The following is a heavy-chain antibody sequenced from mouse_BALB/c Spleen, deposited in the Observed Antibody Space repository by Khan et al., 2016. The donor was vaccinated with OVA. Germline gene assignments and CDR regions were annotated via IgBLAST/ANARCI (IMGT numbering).Heavy chain of an antibody. CDR2: IFPNTGDA. J-gene: IGHJ3*01. D-gene: IGHD1-1*02. CDR3: ARCGYGSFGY. CDR1: GYTFTDYN. Sequence: VQLQQSGPELVKPGASVKISCKASGYTFTDYNMDWVKQSQGESLEWIGYIFPNTGDAGYNQKFKTKATLTVDVSSSTAYMELRSLTSEDSAVYFCARCGYGSFGYWGQGTLVTVSA. V-gene: IGHV1S29*02.